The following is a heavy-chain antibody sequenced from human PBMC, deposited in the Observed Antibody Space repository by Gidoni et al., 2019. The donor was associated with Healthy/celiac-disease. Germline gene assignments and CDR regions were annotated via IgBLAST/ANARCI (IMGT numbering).Heavy chain of an antibody. CDR1: GYSISSGYY. CDR3: ARDPSGFGELSPFDY. D-gene: IGHD3-10*01. Sequence: QVQLQESGPGLVKPSETLSLTCAVSGYSISSGYYWGWIRQPPGKGLEWIGSIYHSGSTYYNPSLKSRVTISVDTFKNQFSLKLSSVTAADTAVYYCARDPSGFGELSPFDYWGQGTLVTVSS. V-gene: IGHV4-38-2*02. J-gene: IGHJ4*02. CDR2: IYHSGST.